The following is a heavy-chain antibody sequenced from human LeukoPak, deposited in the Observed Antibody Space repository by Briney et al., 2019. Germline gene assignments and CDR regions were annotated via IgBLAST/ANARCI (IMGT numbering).Heavy chain of an antibody. J-gene: IGHJ4*02. CDR2: INHSGST. D-gene: IGHD3-3*01. CDR3: ARGRLRSAYFDY. CDR1: GGSFSGYY. Sequence: SETLSLTCAVYGGSFSGYYWSWIRQPPGKGLEWIGEINHSGSTNYNPSLKSRATISVDTSKNQFSLKLSSVTAADTAVYYCARGRLRSAYFDYWGQGTLVTVSS. V-gene: IGHV4-34*01.